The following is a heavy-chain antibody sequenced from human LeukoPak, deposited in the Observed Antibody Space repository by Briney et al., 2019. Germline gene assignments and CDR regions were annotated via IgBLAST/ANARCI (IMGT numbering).Heavy chain of an antibody. Sequence: SVKVSCKASGGTFSSYAISWVRQAPGRGLEWMGGINPIFGTANYAQKFQGRVTITTDESTSTAYMERSSLRSEDTAVYYCARGARGADYYYYYYMDVWGKGTTVTVSS. V-gene: IGHV1-69*05. CDR1: GGTFSSYA. J-gene: IGHJ6*03. CDR3: ARGARGADYYYYYYMDV. D-gene: IGHD1-26*01. CDR2: INPIFGTA.